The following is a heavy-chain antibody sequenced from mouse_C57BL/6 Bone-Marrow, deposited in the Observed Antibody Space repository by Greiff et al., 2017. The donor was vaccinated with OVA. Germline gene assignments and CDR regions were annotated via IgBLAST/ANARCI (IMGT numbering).Heavy chain of an antibody. CDR1: GYTFTSYW. CDR2: IHPNSGST. D-gene: IGHD2-2*01. CDR3: ARRVYGYPYYYAMDY. J-gene: IGHJ4*01. Sequence: VQLQQSGAELVKPGASVKLSCKASGYTFTSYWMHWVKQRPGQGLEWIGMIHPNSGSTNYNEKFKSKATLTVDKSSSTAYMQLSSRTSEDSAVYYCARRVYGYPYYYAMDYWGQGTSVTVSS. V-gene: IGHV1-64*01.